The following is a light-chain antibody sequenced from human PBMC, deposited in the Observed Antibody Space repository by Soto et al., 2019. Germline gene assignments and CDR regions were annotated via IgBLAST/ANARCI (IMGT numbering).Light chain of an antibody. J-gene: IGKJ3*01. Sequence: EIVLTQSPGTLSLSPGERATLSCRASQSVSNNYLAWYQQKPGQAPRLLISGASNRATGIPDRFSGSGSGTDFTLAISRLEPEDFAVYYCQQYGTSPFTFGPVTKVEIK. V-gene: IGKV3-20*01. CDR3: QQYGTSPFT. CDR1: QSVSNNY. CDR2: GAS.